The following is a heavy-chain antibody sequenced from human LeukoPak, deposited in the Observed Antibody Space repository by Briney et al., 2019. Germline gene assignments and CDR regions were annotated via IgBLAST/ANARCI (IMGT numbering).Heavy chain of an antibody. CDR1: GYTYTSYG. Sequence: GASVKVSCKASGYTYTSYGISWVRQAPGQGLEWMGWISAYNGNTNYAQKLQDRVTMTTDTSTSTAYMELRSLRSDDTAVYYCARDRTGRGPFDPWGQGTLVTVSS. CDR3: ARDRTGRGPFDP. CDR2: ISAYNGNT. V-gene: IGHV1-18*01. D-gene: IGHD1-14*01. J-gene: IGHJ5*02.